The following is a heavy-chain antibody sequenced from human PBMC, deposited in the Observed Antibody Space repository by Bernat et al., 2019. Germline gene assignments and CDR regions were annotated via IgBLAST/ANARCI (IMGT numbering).Heavy chain of an antibody. Sequence: QVQLQESGPGLVKPSETLSLTCTVSGGSVSSGSYYWSWIRQPPGKGLEWIGYIYYSGSTNYNPSLKSRVTISVDTSKNQFSLKLSSVTAADTAVYYCARLGPGAADYYFDYWGQGTLVTVSS. D-gene: IGHD6-13*01. V-gene: IGHV4-61*01. CDR3: ARLGPGAADYYFDY. CDR1: GGSVSSGSYY. J-gene: IGHJ4*02. CDR2: IYYSGST.